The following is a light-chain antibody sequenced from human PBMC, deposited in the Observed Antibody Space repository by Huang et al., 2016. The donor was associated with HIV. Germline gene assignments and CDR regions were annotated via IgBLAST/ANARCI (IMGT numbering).Light chain of an antibody. CDR1: QAISSW. Sequence: DIQMTQSPSSLSASVGDRVSITCRASQAISSWVAWYQQKPGKAPHLLIYAASSLQSGVPSRFSGSGSGTDFTLTISSLQPEDFATYYCQQVNSFPWTFGQGTKVEIK. J-gene: IGKJ1*01. CDR2: AAS. V-gene: IGKV1-12*01. CDR3: QQVNSFPWT.